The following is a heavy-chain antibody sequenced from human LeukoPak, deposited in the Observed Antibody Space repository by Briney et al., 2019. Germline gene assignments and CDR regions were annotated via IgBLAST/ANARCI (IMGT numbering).Heavy chain of an antibody. Sequence: PGGSLRLSCAASGFTFSSYSMNWVRQAPGKGLEWVSSISTSSSYIYYADSVKGRFTISRDNAKKSLYLQLNSLRAEDTAVYFCARDHRPHNYGSGSYYYYGLDVWGEGTTVTVSS. D-gene: IGHD3-10*01. V-gene: IGHV3-21*03. CDR1: GFTFSSYS. CDR2: ISTSSSYI. CDR3: ARDHRPHNYGSGSYYYYGLDV. J-gene: IGHJ6*01.